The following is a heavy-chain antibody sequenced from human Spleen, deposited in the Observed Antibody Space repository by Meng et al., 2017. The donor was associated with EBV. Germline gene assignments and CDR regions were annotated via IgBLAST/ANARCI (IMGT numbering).Heavy chain of an antibody. CDR2: ISAYNGDT. D-gene: IGHD4-17*01. CDR3: ARGGLDYGDYRVTFDS. J-gene: IGHJ5*01. Sequence: QVRLVQAGAEVKKPGASVKVSCTASGYTFNNYGITWVRQAPGQGLEWMGWISAYNGDTNYARKFRDRVTMTTDASTGTGYMDLRRLTSDDTAVYYCARGGLDYGDYRVTFDSWGQGTLVTVSS. CDR1: GYTFNNYG. V-gene: IGHV1-18*01.